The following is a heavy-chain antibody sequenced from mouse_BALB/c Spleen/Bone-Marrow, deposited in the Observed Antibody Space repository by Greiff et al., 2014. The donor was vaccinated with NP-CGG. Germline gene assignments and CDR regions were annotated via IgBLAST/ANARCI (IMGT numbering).Heavy chain of an antibody. Sequence: LVKISCKASGYTFTSSDINWVKQRPGQGLEWIGWIYPGDGSTKYNEKFKVKATLTADKSSSTAYMQLSSLNSEDSTAYLCARSGGDSMDYGGQGTSVTVS. CDR3: ARSGGDSMDY. D-gene: IGHD1-1*01. CDR1: GYTFTSSD. J-gene: IGHJ4*01. CDR2: IYPGDGST. V-gene: IGHV1S33*01.